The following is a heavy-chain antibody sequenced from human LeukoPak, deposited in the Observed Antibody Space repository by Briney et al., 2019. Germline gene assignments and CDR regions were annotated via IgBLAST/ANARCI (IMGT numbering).Heavy chain of an antibody. D-gene: IGHD5-12*01. CDR2: FDPEDGKT. CDR3: ETGPTRGHFDI. CDR1: GYTLTELS. V-gene: IGHV1-24*01. J-gene: IGHJ3*02. Sequence: ASVKVSCKVSGYTLTELSIHWVRQAPGKGLEWMGGFDPEDGKTIYAQNFQGRVTMTEDKSTDTAYMEVSSLGSEDTAVYYRETGPTRGHFDIWGQGTMVTVSS.